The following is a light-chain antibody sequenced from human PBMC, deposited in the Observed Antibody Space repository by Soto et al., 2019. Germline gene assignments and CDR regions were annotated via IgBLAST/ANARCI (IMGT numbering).Light chain of an antibody. CDR3: SSYTSSANYV. J-gene: IGLJ1*01. CDR1: SSDVGAYNC. V-gene: IGLV2-14*01. Sequence: QSALTQPASVSGSPGQSIAISCTGTSSDVGAYNCVSWYQQHPGKAPKLMIYDVSNRPSGVSNRFSGSKSGNTASLTISGLQAEDEADYYCSSYTSSANYVFGTGTKVNFL. CDR2: DVS.